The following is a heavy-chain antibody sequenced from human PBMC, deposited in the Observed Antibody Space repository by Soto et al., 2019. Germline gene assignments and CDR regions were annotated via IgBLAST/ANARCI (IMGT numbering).Heavy chain of an antibody. V-gene: IGHV5-51*01. CDR3: ARLGTAMVADAFDI. CDR2: IYPGDADT. CDR1: GYSFTSSW. D-gene: IGHD5-18*01. J-gene: IGHJ3*02. Sequence: PXACLKISSTGCGYSFTSSWLGWVRPLAGKGLEWMGIIYPGDADTRYTPSFQGQVTISADKSTSTAYLQWSSLRASDTAVCYCARLGTAMVADAFDIWGRGTMVTVSS.